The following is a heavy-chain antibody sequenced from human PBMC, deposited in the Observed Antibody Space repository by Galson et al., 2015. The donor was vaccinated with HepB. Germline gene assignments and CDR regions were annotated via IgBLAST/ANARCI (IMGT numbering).Heavy chain of an antibody. CDR1: GGTFSSYA. Sequence: SVKVSCKASGGTFSSYAISWVRQAPGQGLEWMGGIIPILGIANYAQKFQGRVTITADKSTSTAYMELSSLRSEDTAVYYCARAPGIAARNWFDPWGQGTLVTVSS. V-gene: IGHV1-69*10. CDR3: ARAPGIAARNWFDP. D-gene: IGHD6-13*01. J-gene: IGHJ5*02. CDR2: IIPILGIA.